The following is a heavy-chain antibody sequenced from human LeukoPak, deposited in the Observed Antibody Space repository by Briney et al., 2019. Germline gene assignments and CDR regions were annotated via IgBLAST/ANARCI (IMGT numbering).Heavy chain of an antibody. CDR1: GGSISSGDYY. CDR2: IYYSGST. J-gene: IGHJ2*01. D-gene: IGHD1-14*01. CDR3: ASYKKAENYWYFDL. Sequence: SETLSLTCTVSGGSISSGDYYWGWLRQPPGKGLEWIGYIYYSGSTNYNPSLKSRVTISVDTSKNQFSLKLSSVTAADTAVYYCASYKKAENYWYFDLWGRGTLVTVSS. V-gene: IGHV4-30-4*08.